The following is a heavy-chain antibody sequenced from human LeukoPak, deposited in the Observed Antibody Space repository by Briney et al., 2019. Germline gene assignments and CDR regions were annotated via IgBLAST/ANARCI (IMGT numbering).Heavy chain of an antibody. Sequence: SETLSLTCAVYGGSFSDYYWSWIRQPPGKGLEWIGYIYYSGSTNYNPSLKSRVTISVDTSKNQFSLKLSSVTAADTAVYYCAREVAGGFDIWGQGTMVTVSS. J-gene: IGHJ3*02. D-gene: IGHD2-15*01. CDR2: IYYSGST. CDR1: GGSFSDYY. V-gene: IGHV4-59*01. CDR3: AREVAGGFDI.